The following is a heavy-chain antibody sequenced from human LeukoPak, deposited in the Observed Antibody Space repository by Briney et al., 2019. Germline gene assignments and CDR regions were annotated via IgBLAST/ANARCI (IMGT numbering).Heavy chain of an antibody. CDR3: AKDSSSDAIDI. V-gene: IGHV4-34*01. D-gene: IGHD6-6*01. J-gene: IGHJ3*02. CDR2: INHSGST. Sequence: SETLSLTCTVSGDSISGYYWSWIRQPPGKGLEWIGEINHSGSTNYNPSLKSRVTISVDTSKNQFSLKLSSVTAADTAVYYCAKDSSSDAIDIWGQGTMVTVSS. CDR1: GDSISGYY.